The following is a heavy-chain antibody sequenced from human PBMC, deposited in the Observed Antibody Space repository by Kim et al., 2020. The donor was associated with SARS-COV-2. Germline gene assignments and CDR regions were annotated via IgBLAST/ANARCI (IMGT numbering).Heavy chain of an antibody. V-gene: IGHV4-39*01. D-gene: IGHD2-15*01. CDR3: AQRVVVAATSFDY. J-gene: IGHJ4*02. Sequence: YTPSLKSRVTISVDTSKNQFSLKLSSVTAADTAVYYCAQRVVVAATSFDYWGQGTLVTVSS.